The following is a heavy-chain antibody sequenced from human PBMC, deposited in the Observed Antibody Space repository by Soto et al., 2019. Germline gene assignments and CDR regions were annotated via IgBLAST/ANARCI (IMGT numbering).Heavy chain of an antibody. V-gene: IGHV4-30-4*01. J-gene: IGHJ2*01. CDR1: GGSISSGEYY. CDR3: ARHVPYYDILTGYENNWYFDL. CDR2: ISYSGST. D-gene: IGHD3-9*01. Sequence: SETLSLTCTVSGGSISSGEYYWTWIRQPPGKGLEWIGYISYSGSTNYSPSLKSRVTITVDTSKNQFSLKLSSVTAADTAVYYCARHVPYYDILTGYENNWYFDLWGRGTLVTVSS.